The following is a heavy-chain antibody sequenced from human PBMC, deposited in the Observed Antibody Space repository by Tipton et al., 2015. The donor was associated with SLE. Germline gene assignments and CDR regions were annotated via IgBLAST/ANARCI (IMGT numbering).Heavy chain of an antibody. CDR1: GFTFSSYE. D-gene: IGHD1-26*01. CDR2: ISSSASIK. CDR3: ARDSDIVGASSDY. V-gene: IGHV3-48*03. J-gene: IGHJ4*02. Sequence: SLRLSCAASGFTFSSYEMNWVRQAPGKGLEWVSYISSSASIKYYADSVKGRFTISRDNAKKSLYLQMNSLRAEDTAVYYCARDSDIVGASSDYWGQGTLVTVSS.